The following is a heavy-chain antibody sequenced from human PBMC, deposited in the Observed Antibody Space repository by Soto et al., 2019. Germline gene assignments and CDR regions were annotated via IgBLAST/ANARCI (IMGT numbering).Heavy chain of an antibody. CDR1: GFTLSDYA. CDR2: IYFDGSND. Sequence: GGSLRLACGASGFTLSDYAMHWVRKAPGQGLEWVAVIYFDGSNDYYVDSVKGRFTISRDNSKNSLFLQMNSLRPDDTAVYYCAKVTDIFYAMDVWGQGTMVTVSS. CDR3: AKVTDIFYAMDV. J-gene: IGHJ6*02. D-gene: IGHD2-21*02. V-gene: IGHV3-30-3*02.